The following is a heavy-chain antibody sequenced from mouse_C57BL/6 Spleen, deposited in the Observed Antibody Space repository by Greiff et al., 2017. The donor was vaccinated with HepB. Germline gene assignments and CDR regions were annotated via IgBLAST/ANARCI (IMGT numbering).Heavy chain of an antibody. CDR3: TRYEYDGAWFAY. CDR2: INPSTGGT. D-gene: IGHD2-4*01. J-gene: IGHJ3*01. V-gene: IGHV1-42*01. CDR1: GYSFTGYY. Sequence: VHVKQSGPELVKPGASVKISCKASGYSFTGYYMNWVKQSPEKSLEWIGEINPSTGGTTYNQKFKAKATLTVDKSSSTAYMQLKSLTSEDSAVYYCTRYEYDGAWFAYWGQGTLVTVSA.